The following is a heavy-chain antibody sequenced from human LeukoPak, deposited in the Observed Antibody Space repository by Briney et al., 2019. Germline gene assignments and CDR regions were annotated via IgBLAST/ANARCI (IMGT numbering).Heavy chain of an antibody. CDR1: GFTFSGSA. CDR3: TRHLGSLYYYYGMDV. J-gene: IGHJ6*02. CDR2: IRSKANSYAT. Sequence: GGSLKLSCAGSGFTFSGSAMHWVRQASGKGLEWVGRIRSKANSYATAYAASVKGRFTISRDDSKNTAYLQMNSLKTEDTAVYYCTRHLGSLYYYYGMDVWGQGTTVTVSS. V-gene: IGHV3-73*01.